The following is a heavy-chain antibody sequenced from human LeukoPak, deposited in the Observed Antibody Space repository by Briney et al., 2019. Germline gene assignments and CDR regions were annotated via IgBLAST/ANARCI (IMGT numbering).Heavy chain of an antibody. J-gene: IGHJ5*02. CDR2: IYYSGNT. CDR3: VRPRTHNDYGDYGGLDP. D-gene: IGHD4-17*01. Sequence: SETLSLTCTVSGDSISTYYWSWIRQPPGKGLEWIGYIYYSGNTNYNPSLKSRVTISLDTSKNQFSLKLSSVTAADTAVSYCVRPRTHNDYGDYGGLDPWGQGTLVTVSS. CDR1: GDSISTYY. V-gene: IGHV4-59*08.